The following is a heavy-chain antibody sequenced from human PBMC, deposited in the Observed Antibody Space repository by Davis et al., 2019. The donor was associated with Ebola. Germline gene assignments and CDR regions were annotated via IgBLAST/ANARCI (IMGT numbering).Heavy chain of an antibody. V-gene: IGHV3-23*01. D-gene: IGHD3-10*01. CDR2: ISGSGGST. CDR3: ASLITMYYYYGMDV. Sequence: GESLKISCTDSVITFSSYAMTWVRQAPGKGLEWVSAISGSGGSTYYADSVKGRFTISRDNAKNSLYLQMNSLRAEDTAVYYCASLITMYYYYGMDVWGQGTTVTVSS. CDR1: VITFSSYA. J-gene: IGHJ6*02.